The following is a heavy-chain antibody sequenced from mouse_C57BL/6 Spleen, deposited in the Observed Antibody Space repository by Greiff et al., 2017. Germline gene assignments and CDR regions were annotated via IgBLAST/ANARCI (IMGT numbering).Heavy chain of an antibody. CDR2: INPNNGGT. V-gene: IGHV1-18*01. D-gene: IGHD1-1*01. J-gene: IGHJ1*03. CDR3: ARYDYYGSPGYFDV. CDR1: GYTFTDYN. Sequence: EVQLQQSGPELVKPGASVKIPCKASGYTFTDYNMDWVKQSHGKSLEWIGDINPNNGGTIYNQKFKGKATLTVDKSSSTAYMELRSLTSEDTAVYYCARYDYYGSPGYFDVWGTGTTVTVSS.